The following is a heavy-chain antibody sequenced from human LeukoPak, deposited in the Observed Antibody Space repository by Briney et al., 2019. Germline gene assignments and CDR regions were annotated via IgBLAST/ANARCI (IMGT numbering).Heavy chain of an antibody. CDR3: ASMGGSVSDAFDI. CDR1: GGSIGSSSYY. CDR2: IYYSGST. V-gene: IGHV4-39*01. D-gene: IGHD3-16*01. J-gene: IGHJ3*02. Sequence: SETLSLTCTVSGGSIGSSSYYWGWIRQPPGKGLEWIGSIYYSGSTYYNPPLKSRVTISVATSKNQFSLKLSSVTAADTAVYYCASMGGSVSDAFDIWGQGTMVTVSS.